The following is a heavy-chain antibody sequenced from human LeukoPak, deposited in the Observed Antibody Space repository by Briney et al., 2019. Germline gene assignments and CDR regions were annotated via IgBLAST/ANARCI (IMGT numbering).Heavy chain of an antibody. J-gene: IGHJ4*02. CDR2: ISYDGSNK. CDR1: GFTFSSYG. V-gene: IGHV3-30*18. D-gene: IGHD1-1*01. Sequence: GRSLRLSCAASGFTFSSYGMHWVRQAPGKGLEWVAVISYDGSNKFYADSVKGRFTLSRDNSKNMLYLQMNSLRAEDTAVYYCAKAPGTTGTTYFDYWGQGTLVTVSS. CDR3: AKAPGTTGTTYFDY.